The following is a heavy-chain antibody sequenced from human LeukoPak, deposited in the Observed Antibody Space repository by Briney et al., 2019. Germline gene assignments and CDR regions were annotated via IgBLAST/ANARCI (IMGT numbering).Heavy chain of an antibody. CDR1: GFTFSDYY. Sequence: GGSLRLSCAASGFTFSDYYMSWIRQAPGKGLEWVSYISSSGSTIYYADSVKGRFTISRDNAKSSLYLQVNSLRAEHTAVYYCARDQRSSGWYLGKGYFDYWGQGTLVTVSS. J-gene: IGHJ4*02. D-gene: IGHD6-19*01. CDR3: ARDQRSSGWYLGKGYFDY. CDR2: ISSSGSTI. V-gene: IGHV3-11*01.